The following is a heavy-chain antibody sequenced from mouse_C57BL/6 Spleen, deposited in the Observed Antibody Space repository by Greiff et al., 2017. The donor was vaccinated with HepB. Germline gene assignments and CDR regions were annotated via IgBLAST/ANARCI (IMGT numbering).Heavy chain of an antibody. Sequence: VQLKESGAELVKPGASVKLSCTASGFNFKDYYMHWVKQRTEQGLEWIGRIDPEDGDTKYAPKFQGKATITADTSSNTAYLQLSSLTSEDTAVYYCAPSTMVTGFAYWGQGTLVTVSA. D-gene: IGHD2-2*01. CDR3: APSTMVTGFAY. J-gene: IGHJ3*01. V-gene: IGHV14-2*01. CDR1: GFNFKDYY. CDR2: IDPEDGDT.